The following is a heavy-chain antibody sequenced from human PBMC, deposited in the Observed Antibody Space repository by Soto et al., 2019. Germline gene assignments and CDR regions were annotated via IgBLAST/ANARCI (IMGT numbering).Heavy chain of an antibody. D-gene: IGHD6-6*01. CDR2: IYYSGST. CDR3: ARVLSAHPHPRYYFDY. V-gene: IGHV4-31*03. Sequence: TLSLTCTVSGGSISSGGYYWSWIRQHPGKGLEWIGYIYYSGSTYYNPSLKSRVTISVDTSKNQFSLKLSSVTAADTAVYYYARVLSAHPHPRYYFDYWGQGTLFTVSS. CDR1: GGSISSGGYY. J-gene: IGHJ4*02.